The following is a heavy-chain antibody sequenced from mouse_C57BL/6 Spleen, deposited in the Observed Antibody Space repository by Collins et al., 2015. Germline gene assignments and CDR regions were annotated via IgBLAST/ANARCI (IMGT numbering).Heavy chain of an antibody. Sequence: QVQLQQPGAELVKPGASAKLSCKASGYTFTSYWMHWVKQRPGQGLEWIGEIDPSDSYANYNQRFKGKATLTVDKSSSTAYMQLSSLTSEDSAVYYCARDENDGYFAWFAYWGQGTLVTVSA. V-gene: IGHV1-69*02. CDR1: GYTFTSYW. J-gene: IGHJ3*01. D-gene: IGHD2-3*01. CDR3: ARDENDGYFAWFAY. CDR2: IDPSDSYA.